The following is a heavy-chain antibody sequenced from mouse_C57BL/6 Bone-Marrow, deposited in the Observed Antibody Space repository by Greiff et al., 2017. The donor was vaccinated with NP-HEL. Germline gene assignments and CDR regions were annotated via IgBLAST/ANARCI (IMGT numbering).Heavy chain of an antibody. D-gene: IGHD2-1*01. Sequence: VQLQQPGAELVKPGASVKVSCKASGYTFTSYWMHWVKQRPGQGLEWIGRIHPSDGDTNYNQKFKGKATLTVDKSSSTAYMQLSSLTSEDSAVFGCAMCSTDIPRSGFAYWGQGTLVTVSA. CDR2: IHPSDGDT. CDR1: GYTFTSYW. CDR3: AMCSTDIPRSGFAY. J-gene: IGHJ3*01. V-gene: IGHV1-74*01.